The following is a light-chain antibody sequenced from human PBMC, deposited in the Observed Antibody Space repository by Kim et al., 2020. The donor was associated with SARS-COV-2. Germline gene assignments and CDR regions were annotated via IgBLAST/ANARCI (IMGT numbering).Light chain of an antibody. Sequence: QSALTQPASVSGSPGQSITISCTGTSSDVGGYNYVSWYQQHPGKAPTLMIYDVSNRPSGVSNRFSGSKSGNTASLTISGLQAEDEADYYCSSYTSSRTLDVFGTGTKVTVL. V-gene: IGLV2-14*03. CDR2: DVS. CDR3: SSYTSSRTLDV. CDR1: SSDVGGYNY. J-gene: IGLJ1*01.